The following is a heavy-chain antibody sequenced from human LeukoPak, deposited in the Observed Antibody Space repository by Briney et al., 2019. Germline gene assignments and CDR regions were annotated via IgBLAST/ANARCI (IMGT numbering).Heavy chain of an antibody. Sequence: SQTLSLTCAVSGGSISSGGYSWSWIRQPPGKGLEWIGYIYHSGSTYYNPSLKSRVTISVDRSKNQFSLKLSSVTAADTAVYYCARGSWRSIAARRGWYFDYWGQGTLVTVSS. D-gene: IGHD6-6*01. CDR3: ARGSWRSIAARRGWYFDY. J-gene: IGHJ4*02. CDR1: GGSISSGGYS. CDR2: IYHSGST. V-gene: IGHV4-30-2*01.